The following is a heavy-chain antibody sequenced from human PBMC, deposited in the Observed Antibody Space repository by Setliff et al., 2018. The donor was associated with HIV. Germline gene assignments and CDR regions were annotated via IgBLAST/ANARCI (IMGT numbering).Heavy chain of an antibody. D-gene: IGHD2-15*01. CDR1: GYAFNSYT. V-gene: IGHV1-8*01. J-gene: IGHJ6*03. CDR2: INPNSDNT. Sequence: VASVKVSCKAPGYAFNSYTLNWVRQATGRGLEWMGWINPNSDNTAYAQKFQGRLTMTRNTSTGTVYMELSSLRSEDTAVYYCARIGRTPYYYYYMDVWGKGTTVTVSS. CDR3: ARIGRTPYYYYYMDV.